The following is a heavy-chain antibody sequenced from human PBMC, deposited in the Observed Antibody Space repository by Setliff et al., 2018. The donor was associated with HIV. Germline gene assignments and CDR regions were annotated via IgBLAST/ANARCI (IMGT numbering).Heavy chain of an antibody. CDR2: IIPIFGTT. CDR3: ARAGWEPSPYYYHFGMDV. J-gene: IGHJ6*02. CDR1: AGTFSSYA. V-gene: IGHV1-69*13. Sequence: ASVKVSCKASAGTFSSYAISWVRQAPGQGLEWMGNIIPIFGTTNYAQNFQDRVTFTADESTATAYMDLSSLKSEDTAVYFCARAGWEPSPYYYHFGMDVWGQGTTVTVSS. D-gene: IGHD1-26*01.